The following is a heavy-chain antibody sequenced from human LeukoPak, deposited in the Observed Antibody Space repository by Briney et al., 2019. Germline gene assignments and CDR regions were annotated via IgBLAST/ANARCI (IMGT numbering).Heavy chain of an antibody. Sequence: SETLSLTCLVSGDSISNYFWSWIRQPPGKGLEWIGYIYFNGSIYHSGSTAYNPSLRGRVTISLDSSKKHFSLHLTSVTAADTAIYYCARISAVDYFFDFWGLGTLVTVSS. CDR2: IYFNGSIYHSGST. V-gene: IGHV4-59*01. CDR1: GDSISNYF. J-gene: IGHJ4*02. CDR3: ARISAVDYFFDF. D-gene: IGHD5-18*01.